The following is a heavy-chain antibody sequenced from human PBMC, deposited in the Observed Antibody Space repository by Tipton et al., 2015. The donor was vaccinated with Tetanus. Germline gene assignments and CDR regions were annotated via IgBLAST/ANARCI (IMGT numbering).Heavy chain of an antibody. CDR2: IYSGGNT. D-gene: IGHD4-17*01. CDR1: GFTVSSNF. Sequence: SLRLSCAASGFTVSSNFMSWVRQAPGEGLEWVSIIYSGGNTYYADSVKGRFTISRDNSRNTLYLQMSSRRVEDTAVCYCTRTMSNDYVAAWGQGTLVTVSS. J-gene: IGHJ4*02. CDR3: TRTMSNDYVAA. V-gene: IGHV3-53*01.